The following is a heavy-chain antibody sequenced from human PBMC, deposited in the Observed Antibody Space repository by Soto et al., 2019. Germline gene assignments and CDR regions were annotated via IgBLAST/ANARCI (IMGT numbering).Heavy chain of an antibody. CDR1: GGSFSGYY. D-gene: IGHD2-8*01. V-gene: IGHV4-34*01. CDR2: INHSGST. J-gene: IGHJ6*02. CDR3: AGGYCTNGVCYRGYYYGMDV. Sequence: SSETLSLTCAVYGGSFSGYYWSWIRQPPGKGLEWIGEINHSGSTNYNPSLKSRVTISVDTSKNQFSLKLSSVTAADTAVYYCAGGYCTNGVCYRGYYYGMDVWGQGTTVTVSS.